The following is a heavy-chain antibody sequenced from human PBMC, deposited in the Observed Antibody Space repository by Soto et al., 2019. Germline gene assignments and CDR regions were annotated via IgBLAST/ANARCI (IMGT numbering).Heavy chain of an antibody. CDR3: ARQSIVVVTCYMDV. Sequence: QLQLQESGPGLVKPSETLSLTCTVSGGSISSSSYYWGWIRQPPGKGLEWIGSIYYSGSTYYNPSLKSRVTISVDTSKNQFSLKLSSVTAADTAVYYCARQSIVVVTCYMDVWGKGTTVTVSS. D-gene: IGHD2-15*01. V-gene: IGHV4-39*01. CDR1: GGSISSSSYY. J-gene: IGHJ6*03. CDR2: IYYSGST.